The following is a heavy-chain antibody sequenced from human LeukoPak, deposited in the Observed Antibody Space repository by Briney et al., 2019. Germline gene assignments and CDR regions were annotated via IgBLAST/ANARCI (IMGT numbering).Heavy chain of an antibody. CDR1: GFTFSNYA. J-gene: IGHJ4*02. V-gene: IGHV3-30*04. D-gene: IGHD6-13*01. Sequence: GGSLRLSCTASGFTFSNYAMHWGRQAPGKGLEWVAVISYDGSRKDYTDSVNGRFTISRDNSKNMLYLQMNSLRAEDTAVYYCATAPLYSSSWFFRGYFDDWGQGTLVTVSS. CDR2: ISYDGSRK. CDR3: ATAPLYSSSWFFRGYFDD.